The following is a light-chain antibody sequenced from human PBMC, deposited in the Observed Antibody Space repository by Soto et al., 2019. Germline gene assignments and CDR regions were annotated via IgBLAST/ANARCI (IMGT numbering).Light chain of an antibody. V-gene: IGKV3-15*01. CDR1: QSVSSN. Sequence: ELVMTQSPATLSVSPGERATLSCRASQSVSSNLAWYQQKPGQAPRLLIYGASTRDTGIPARFSGSGSGTEFTLTISSLQPDDFATYYCQQDNSYSDAFGQGTKVDIK. CDR3: QQDNSYSDA. CDR2: GAS. J-gene: IGKJ1*01.